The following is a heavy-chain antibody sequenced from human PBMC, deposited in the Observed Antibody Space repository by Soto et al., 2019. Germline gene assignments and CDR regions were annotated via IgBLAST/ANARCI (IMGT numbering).Heavy chain of an antibody. CDR2: IYWDDDK. CDR3: AHRGKYAIGWDGGYFDY. V-gene: IGHV2-5*02. J-gene: IGHJ4*02. Sequence: QITLKESGPTLVKPTQALALTCTFSGFSLSTNGVGVGWIRQPPGKALEWLVFIYWDDDKRYSPSLKSRLTITKDTSKNQVVLTMTNMDPVDTAMYYCAHRGKYAIGWDGGYFDYWSQGTLVTVSS. CDR1: GFSLSTNGVG. D-gene: IGHD6-19*01.